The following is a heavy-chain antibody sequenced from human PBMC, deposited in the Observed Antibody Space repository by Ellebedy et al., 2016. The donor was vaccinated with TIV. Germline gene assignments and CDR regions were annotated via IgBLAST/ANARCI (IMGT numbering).Heavy chain of an antibody. CDR2: IYYSGST. V-gene: IGHV4-39*07. CDR1: GGSISSSSYY. J-gene: IGHJ4*02. CDR3: AREWPIDY. D-gene: IGHD5-12*01. Sequence: SETLSLXXTVSGGSISSSSYYWGWIRQPPGKGLEWIGSIYYSGSTYYNPSLKSRVTISVDTSKNQFSLKLSSVTAADTAVYYCAREWPIDYWGQGTLVTVSS.